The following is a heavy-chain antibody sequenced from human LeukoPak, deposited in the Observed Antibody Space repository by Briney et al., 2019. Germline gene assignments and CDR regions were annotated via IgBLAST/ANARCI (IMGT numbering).Heavy chain of an antibody. CDR2: IYHSGST. CDR3: ATANNCSGGSCYSVFGWYFDL. Sequence: SETLSLTCTVSGYSISSGYYWGWIRQPPGKWLEWIGSIYHSGSTYYNPSLKSRVTISVDTSKNQFSLKLSSVTAADTAVYYCATANNCSGGSCYSVFGWYFDLWGRGTLVTVSS. J-gene: IGHJ2*01. V-gene: IGHV4-38-2*02. D-gene: IGHD2-15*01. CDR1: GYSISSGYY.